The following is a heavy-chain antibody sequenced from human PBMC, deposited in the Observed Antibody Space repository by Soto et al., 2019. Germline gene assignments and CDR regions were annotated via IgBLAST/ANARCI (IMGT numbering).Heavy chain of an antibody. CDR3: AKDSGDYYDSSGYYYGAFDI. CDR2: ISGSGGST. J-gene: IGHJ3*02. V-gene: IGHV3-23*01. CDR1: GFTFSSYA. D-gene: IGHD3-22*01. Sequence: XGSLRLSCSASGFTFSSYAMSWVRQAPGKGLDWVSAISGSGGSTYYADSVKGRFTISRDNSKNTLYLQMNSLRAEDTAVYYCAKDSGDYYDSSGYYYGAFDIWGQGTMVTVSS.